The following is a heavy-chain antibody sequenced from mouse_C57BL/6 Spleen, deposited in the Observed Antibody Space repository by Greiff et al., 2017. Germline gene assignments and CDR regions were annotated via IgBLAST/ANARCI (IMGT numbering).Heavy chain of an antibody. J-gene: IGHJ2*01. CDR1: GFTFSSYA. CDR3: ARDYYGSSSDY. V-gene: IGHV5-4*01. D-gene: IGHD1-1*01. Sequence: DVQLVESGGGLVKPGGSLKLSCAASGFTFSSYAMSWVRQTPEKRLEWVATISDGGSYTYYPDNVKGRFTISRDNAKNNLYLQMSHLKSEDTAMYYCARDYYGSSSDYWGQGTTLTVSS. CDR2: ISDGGSYT.